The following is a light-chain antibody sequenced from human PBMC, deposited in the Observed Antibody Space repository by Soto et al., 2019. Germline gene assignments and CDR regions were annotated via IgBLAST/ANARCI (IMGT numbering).Light chain of an antibody. CDR1: QSVSSN. Sequence: EIVITQSPSTLSVSPGERATLSFRASQSVSSNLAWYQQKPGQAPRLLIYGASSRATGIPDRFSGSGSGTDFTLTITPLEPEDFVVYFCQQYDTSPITFGQGTRLEIK. CDR3: QQYDTSPIT. V-gene: IGKV3D-15*01. J-gene: IGKJ5*01. CDR2: GAS.